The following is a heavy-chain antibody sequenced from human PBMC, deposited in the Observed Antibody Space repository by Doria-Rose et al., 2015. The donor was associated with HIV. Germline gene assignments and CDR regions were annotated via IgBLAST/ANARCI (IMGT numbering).Heavy chain of an antibody. CDR2: IKSKPDGGTT. CDR3: TTAHYDFWSGSYYFDY. Sequence: EVQLVESGGGLVRPGGALRLSCAGSGFSFSDAWMSWVRQAPGKGLEWVGRIKSKPDGGTTDYSAPVKGRFTISRDDSKDTVYLQMNSLKTEDTAFYYCTTAHYDFWSGSYYFDYWGQGALVTVSS. V-gene: IGHV3-15*01. J-gene: IGHJ4*02. D-gene: IGHD3-3*01. CDR1: GFSFSDAW.